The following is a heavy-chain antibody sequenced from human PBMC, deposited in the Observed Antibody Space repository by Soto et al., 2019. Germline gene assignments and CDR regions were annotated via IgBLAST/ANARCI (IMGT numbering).Heavy chain of an antibody. CDR1: GDSISSDDYY. CDR2: IYYSGST. CDR3: ARGADFWSGYYTPGFFDY. V-gene: IGHV4-30-4*01. J-gene: IGHJ4*02. D-gene: IGHD3-3*01. Sequence: QVQLQESGPGLVKPSQTLSLTCTVSGDSISSDDYYWSWIRQPPGKGLEWIGSIYYSGSTYYNPSLKSRITISVDMSKNQFSLKLNSVTAADTAVYYCARGADFWSGYYTPGFFDYWGQGTLVTVSS.